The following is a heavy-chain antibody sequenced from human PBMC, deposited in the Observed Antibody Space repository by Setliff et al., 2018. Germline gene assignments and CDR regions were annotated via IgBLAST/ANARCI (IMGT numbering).Heavy chain of an antibody. CDR2: IYYSGST. CDR1: GGSISTSSYY. J-gene: IGHJ5*02. CDR3: ARGPYNIYDRSGYGFTNWFDP. Sequence: SETLSLTCTVSGGSISTSSYYWGWLRQPPGKGLEWIGSIYYSGSTYYNPSLKSRVTISVDTSKKQFSLKLCSVTAADTAVYYCARGPYNIYDRSGYGFTNWFDPWGQGILVTVSS. D-gene: IGHD3-22*01. V-gene: IGHV4-39*07.